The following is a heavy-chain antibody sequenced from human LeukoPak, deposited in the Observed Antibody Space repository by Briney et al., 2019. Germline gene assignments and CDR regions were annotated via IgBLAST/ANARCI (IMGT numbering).Heavy chain of an antibody. CDR1: GGTLSSYA. J-gene: IGHJ4*02. CDR2: NIPILGIA. Sequence: ASVKVSCKASGGTLSSYAISWVRQAPGQGLEWMGRNIPILGIANYAQKFQGRVTITADKSTSTAYMELSSLRSEDTAVYYCAREGGEVVVPAATLIYWGQGTLVTVSS. D-gene: IGHD2-2*01. V-gene: IGHV1-69*04. CDR3: AREGGEVVVPAATLIY.